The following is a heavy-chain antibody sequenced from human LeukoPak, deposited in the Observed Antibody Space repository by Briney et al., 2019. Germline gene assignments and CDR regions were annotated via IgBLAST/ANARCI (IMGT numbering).Heavy chain of an antibody. J-gene: IGHJ4*02. V-gene: IGHV3-15*01. D-gene: IGHD2-21*01. Sequence: GGSLRLSCAASGFIFNKAWMNWVRQAPGEGPEWVGRIKSNNDGGTTDYASPVEGRFIISRDDSKNTIYLQMNRLIIDDTAIYYCTPVMVEDRGFWGQGTLVTVSS. CDR1: GFIFNKAW. CDR3: TPVMVEDRGF. CDR2: IKSNNDGGTT.